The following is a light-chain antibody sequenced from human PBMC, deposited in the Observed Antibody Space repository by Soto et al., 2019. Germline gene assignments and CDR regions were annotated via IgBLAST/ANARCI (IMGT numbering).Light chain of an antibody. V-gene: IGLV1-47*01. J-gene: IGLJ3*02. CDR2: RNN. CDR1: ISNIGSNY. CDR3: AAWDDSLSGHWV. Sequence: QSVLTQPPSASGTPGQRVTISCSGSISNIGSNYVYWYQQLPGTAPKLLIYRNNQRPSGAPDRFSGSKSGTSASLAISGLRSEDEADYYCAAWDDSLSGHWVFGGGTKLTVL.